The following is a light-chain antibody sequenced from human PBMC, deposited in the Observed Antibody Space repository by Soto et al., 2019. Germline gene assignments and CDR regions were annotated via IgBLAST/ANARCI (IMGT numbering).Light chain of an antibody. CDR2: GAS. CDR1: QSVSSY. Sequence: EIVMTQSPATLSVSPGERATLSCRASQSVSSYLAWYQQKPGQAPRLLIYGASTRATGIPVRFSGSGSGTEFTLTISSLQSEDFAVYYCQQYNDWPSITFGQGTDWRLN. J-gene: IGKJ5*01. V-gene: IGKV3-15*01. CDR3: QQYNDWPSIT.